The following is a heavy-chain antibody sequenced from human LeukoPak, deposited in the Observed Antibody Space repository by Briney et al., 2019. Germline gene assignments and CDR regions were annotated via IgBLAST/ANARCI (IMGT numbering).Heavy chain of an antibody. CDR1: GGSISSSSYY. Sequence: PSETLSLTCTVSGGSISSSSYYWGWIRQPPGKGPEWIGSIYYSGSTYYNPSLKSRVTISVDTSKNQFSLKLSSVTAADTAVYYCASDGYNIYYYYYMDVWGKGATVTVSS. J-gene: IGHJ6*03. CDR2: IYYSGST. CDR3: ASDGYNIYYYYYMDV. D-gene: IGHD5-24*01. V-gene: IGHV4-39*07.